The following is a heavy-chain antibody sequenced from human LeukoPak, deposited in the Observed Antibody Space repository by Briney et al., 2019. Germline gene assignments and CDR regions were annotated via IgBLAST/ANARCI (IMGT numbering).Heavy chain of an antibody. D-gene: IGHD5-18*01. Sequence: GGSLRLSCAASGFTFSSYSMNWVRQAPGKGLEWVSSISSSSSYIYYADSVKGRFTISRDNAKNSLYPQMNSLRAEDTAVYYCARESGYSYGYYFDYWGQGTLVTVSS. V-gene: IGHV3-21*01. CDR2: ISSSSSYI. CDR1: GFTFSSYS. CDR3: ARESGYSYGYYFDY. J-gene: IGHJ4*02.